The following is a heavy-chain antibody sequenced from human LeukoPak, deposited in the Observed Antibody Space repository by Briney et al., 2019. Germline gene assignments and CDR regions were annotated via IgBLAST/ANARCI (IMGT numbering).Heavy chain of an antibody. CDR2: IIPILGIA. J-gene: IGHJ4*02. CDR1: GGTFSSYA. D-gene: IGHD3-3*01. Sequence: SVKVSCRASGGTFSSYAISWVRQAPGQGLEWMGRIIPILGIASYAQKFQGRVTITADKSTSTAYMELSSLRSEDTAVYYCARLPVVGGSFDYWGQGTLVTVSP. CDR3: ARLPVVGGSFDY. V-gene: IGHV1-69*04.